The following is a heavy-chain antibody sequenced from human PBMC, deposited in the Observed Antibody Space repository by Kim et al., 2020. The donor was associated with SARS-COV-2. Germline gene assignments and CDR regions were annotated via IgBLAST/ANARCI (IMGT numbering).Heavy chain of an antibody. V-gene: IGHV3-30*01. D-gene: IGHD3-10*01. CDR3: ASIKSPLSPGGAFDI. J-gene: IGHJ3*02. Sequence: DSVKGRFTISRDNSKNTLYLQMNSLRAEDTAVYYCASIKSPLSPGGAFDIWGQGTMVTVSS.